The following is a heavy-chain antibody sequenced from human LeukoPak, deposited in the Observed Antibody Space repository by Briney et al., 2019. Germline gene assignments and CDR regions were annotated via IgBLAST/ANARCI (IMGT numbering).Heavy chain of an antibody. D-gene: IGHD3-22*01. J-gene: IGHJ6*03. CDR1: GGSFSGYY. Sequence: PSETLSLTCAVYGGSFSGYYWSRIRQPPGKGLEWIGEINHSGSTNYNPSLKSRVIISVDTSKNQFSLKLSSVTAADTAVYYCARARYYDSSGYYYRGYYMDVWGKGTAVTVSS. CDR3: ARARYYDSSGYYYRGYYMDV. CDR2: INHSGST. V-gene: IGHV4-34*01.